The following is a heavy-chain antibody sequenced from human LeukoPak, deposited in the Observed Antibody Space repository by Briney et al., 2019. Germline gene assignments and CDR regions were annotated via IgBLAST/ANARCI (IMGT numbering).Heavy chain of an antibody. CDR2: IWYDGSNK. CDR3: ARDSGSSGRYGFDY. D-gene: IGHD6-19*01. J-gene: IGHJ4*02. Sequence: PGGSLRLSCTASGFNFGIYGMHWVRQAPGKGLEWVAVIWYDGSNKYYADSVKGRFTISRDNSKNALYLQMNSLRAEDTAVYYCARDSGSSGRYGFDYWGQGTLVTVSS. CDR1: GFNFGIYG. V-gene: IGHV3-33*01.